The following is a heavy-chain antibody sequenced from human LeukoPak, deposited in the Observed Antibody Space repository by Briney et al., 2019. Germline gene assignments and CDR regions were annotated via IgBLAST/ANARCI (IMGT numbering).Heavy chain of an antibody. CDR2: ISSSGATR. CDR1: GFAFSVYE. J-gene: IGHJ4*02. D-gene: IGHD6-19*01. V-gene: IGHV3-48*03. CDR3: ATLTVASTFDY. Sequence: PGGSLRLSCAASGFAFSVYEMYWVRQAPGKGLEWVSYISSSGATRYYADSVKGRFTISRDNAKKSLYLQMNSLRAEDTAVYYCATLTVASTFDYWGQGTLVTVSS.